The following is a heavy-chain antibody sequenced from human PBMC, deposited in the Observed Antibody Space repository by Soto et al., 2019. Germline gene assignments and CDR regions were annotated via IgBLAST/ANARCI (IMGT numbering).Heavy chain of an antibody. J-gene: IGHJ3*02. Sequence: VQVLESGGGLVQPGGSLRLSCEGSGFTVSSHAMTWIRQAPGKGPEWVSTVTADGGTYYADSVKGRFAMSRDTSENTPYIQVNSLRAEDTAAYYCAPHVSCSGGSCQYDAFAIRGQGTMVTVSS. CDR2: VTADGGT. V-gene: IGHV3-23*01. D-gene: IGHD2-15*01. CDR1: GFTVSSHA. CDR3: APHVSCSGGSCQYDAFAI.